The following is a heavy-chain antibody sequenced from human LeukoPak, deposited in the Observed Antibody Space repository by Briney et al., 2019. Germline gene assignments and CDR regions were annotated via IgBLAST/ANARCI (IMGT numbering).Heavy chain of an antibody. D-gene: IGHD3-16*01. CDR2: IKYDGSET. CDR3: ARDSTLSNY. Sequence: GGSLRLSCAASGLTFSSYWMTWVRQAPGKGLEWVATIKYDGSETHYVDSVRGRFSISRDNAKNSLYLQMNSLSAEDTAVYYCARDSTLSNYWGQGTLVTVSS. J-gene: IGHJ4*02. V-gene: IGHV3-7*04. CDR1: GLTFSSYW.